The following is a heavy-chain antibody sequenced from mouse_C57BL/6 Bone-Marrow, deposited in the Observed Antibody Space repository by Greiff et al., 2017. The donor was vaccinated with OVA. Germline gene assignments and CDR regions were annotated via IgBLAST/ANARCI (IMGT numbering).Heavy chain of an antibody. D-gene: IGHD2-2*01. V-gene: IGHV1-50*01. CDR2: IDPSDSYT. Sequence: QVQLQQSGSELARPGASVKLSCKASGYTFTSYGISWVKQRTGQGLEWIGEIDPSDSYTNYNQKFKGKATLTVDTSSSTAYMQLSSLTSEDSAVYYCARENGSLFAYWGQGTLVTVSA. CDR3: ARENGSLFAY. CDR1: GYTFTSYG. J-gene: IGHJ3*01.